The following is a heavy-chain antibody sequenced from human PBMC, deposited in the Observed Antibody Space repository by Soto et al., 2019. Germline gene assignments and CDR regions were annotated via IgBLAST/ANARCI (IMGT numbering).Heavy chain of an antibody. V-gene: IGHV4-34*01. J-gene: IGHJ4*02. Sequence: QVQLQQWGAGLLKPSETLSLTCAVYGGSFSGYYWSWIRQPPGKGLEGIGEINHSGSTNYNPSLKSRVTISVDTSKNQFSLKLSSVTAADTAVYYCARGMITFGGVIGEGGYWGQGTLVTVSS. CDR1: GGSFSGYY. CDR3: ARGMITFGGVIGEGGY. CDR2: INHSGST. D-gene: IGHD3-16*02.